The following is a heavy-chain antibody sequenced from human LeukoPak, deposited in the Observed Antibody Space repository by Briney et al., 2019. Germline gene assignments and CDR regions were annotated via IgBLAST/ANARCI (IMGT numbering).Heavy chain of an antibody. CDR2: INPNSGGT. CDR1: GYTFTGYY. J-gene: IGHJ4*02. Sequence: PLASVKVSCKASGYTFTGYYMHWVRQAPGQGLEWMGWINPNSGGTNYAQKFQGRVTMTRDTSISTAYMELSRLRSDDTAVYYCARALITMVRGVIIKFGYWGQGTLVTVSS. CDR3: ARALITMVRGVIIKFGY. V-gene: IGHV1-2*02. D-gene: IGHD3-10*01.